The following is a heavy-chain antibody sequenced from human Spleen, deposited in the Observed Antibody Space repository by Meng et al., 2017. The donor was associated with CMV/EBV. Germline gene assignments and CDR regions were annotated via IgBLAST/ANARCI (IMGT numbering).Heavy chain of an antibody. CDR3: ARYTYGYYYYGLDV. Sequence: GESLKISCAASGFTFSSYAMHWVRQAPGKGLEWVAVISYDGSNKYYADSVKGRFTISRDNSKNSLFLQMNGLRAEDTAVFYCARYTYGYYYYGLDVWGQGTTVTVSS. J-gene: IGHJ6*02. CDR2: ISYDGSNK. V-gene: IGHV3-30*04. D-gene: IGHD3-10*01. CDR1: GFTFSSYA.